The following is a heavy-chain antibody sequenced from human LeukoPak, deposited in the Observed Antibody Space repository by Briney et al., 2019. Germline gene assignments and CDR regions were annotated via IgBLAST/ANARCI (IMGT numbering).Heavy chain of an antibody. CDR1: GFTFADSA. D-gene: IGHD6-6*01. J-gene: IGHJ4*02. V-gene: IGHV3-73*01. CDR2: IRSRANRYEA. Sequence: PGGSLRLSCAASGFTFADSAVHWVRQASGKGLEWVGRIRSRANRYEAAYAASVKGRFTLSRDNSKNTAYLQMNSLTTEDTAVYYCTREQVVGDFDYWGQGTLVTVSS. CDR3: TREQVVGDFDY.